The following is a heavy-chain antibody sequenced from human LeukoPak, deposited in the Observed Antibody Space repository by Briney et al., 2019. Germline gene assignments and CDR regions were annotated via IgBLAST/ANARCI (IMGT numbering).Heavy chain of an antibody. D-gene: IGHD3-16*01. CDR3: AKDRMMAQ. Sequence: GGSLRLSCRASGFTFSDSAMTWVRQAPGKGLEWVSVISTSGANTYYADSVKGRFTISRDNSKNTLFLQMSSLRAEDTALYYCAKDRMMAQWGQGTLVTVSS. V-gene: IGHV3-23*01. J-gene: IGHJ4*02. CDR1: GFTFSDSA. CDR2: ISTSGANT.